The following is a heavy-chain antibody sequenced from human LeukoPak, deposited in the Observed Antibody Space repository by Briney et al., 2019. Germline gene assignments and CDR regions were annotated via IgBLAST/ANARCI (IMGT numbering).Heavy chain of an antibody. V-gene: IGHV1-18*01. CDR3: ARDALWFGESSYMDA. CDR2: ISAYNGNT. D-gene: IGHD3-10*01. CDR1: GYTFTSYG. Sequence: ASVKVSCKASGYTFTSYGISRVRQAPGQGLEWMGWISAYNGNTNYAQKLQGRVTMTTDTSTSTAYMELRSLRSDDTAVYYCARDALWFGESSYMDAWGKGTTVTVSS. J-gene: IGHJ6*03.